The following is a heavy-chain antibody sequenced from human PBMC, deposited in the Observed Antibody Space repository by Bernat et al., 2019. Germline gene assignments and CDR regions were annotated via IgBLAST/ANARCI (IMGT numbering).Heavy chain of an antibody. J-gene: IGHJ4*02. Sequence: QLQESGPGLVKPSETLSLTCTVSGGSISSSSYYWGWIRQPPGKGLEWIGSIYYSGSTYYNPSLKSRVTISVDTSKNQFSLKLSSVTAADTAVYYCARPFGPPHSSGWYRWGQGTLVTVSS. D-gene: IGHD6-19*01. CDR3: ARPFGPPHSSGWYR. V-gene: IGHV4-39*01. CDR1: GGSISSSSYY. CDR2: IYYSGST.